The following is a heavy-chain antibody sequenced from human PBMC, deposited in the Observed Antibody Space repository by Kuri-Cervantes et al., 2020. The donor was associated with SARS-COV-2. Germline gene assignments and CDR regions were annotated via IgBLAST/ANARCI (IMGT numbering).Heavy chain of an antibody. Sequence: GESLKISRAASGFTFSSYSMNWVRQAPGKGLEWVSSISSSSSYIYYADSVKGRFTISRDNAKNSLYLQMNSLRAEDTAVYYCARDGDSYIPVLDYWGQGTLVTVSS. CDR1: GFTFSSYS. J-gene: IGHJ4*02. CDR2: ISSSSSYI. CDR3: ARDGDSYIPVLDY. V-gene: IGHV3-21*01. D-gene: IGHD2-21*02.